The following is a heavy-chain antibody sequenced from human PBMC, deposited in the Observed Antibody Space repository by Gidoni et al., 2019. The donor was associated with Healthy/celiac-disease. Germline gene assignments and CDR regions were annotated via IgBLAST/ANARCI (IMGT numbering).Heavy chain of an antibody. D-gene: IGHD6-19*01. CDR2: INHRGST. Sequence: QVQLQQWGAGLLKPSETLSLTCAVYGGSFSGYYWSWIRQPPGKGLEWIGEINHRGSTNYNPSLKSRVTISVDTSKNQFSLKLSSVTAADTAVYYCARGLDSCWYGGSYYFDYWGQGTLVTVSS. CDR3: ARGLDSCWYGGSYYFDY. V-gene: IGHV4-34*01. J-gene: IGHJ4*02. CDR1: GGSFSGYY.